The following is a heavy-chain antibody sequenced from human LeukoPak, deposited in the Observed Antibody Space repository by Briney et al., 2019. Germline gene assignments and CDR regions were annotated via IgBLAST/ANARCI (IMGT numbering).Heavy chain of an antibody. CDR2: ISSYDGNT. Sequence: GASVKVSCKASGYTFTNYGISWVRQAPGQGLEWMGWISSYDGNTHYAQKLQGRVTMTTDTSTSTAYMELRSLRSDDTAMYYCARSSRRLYDYVWGSYESKDYWGQGTLVTVSS. J-gene: IGHJ4*02. CDR3: ARSSRRLYDYVWGSYESKDY. V-gene: IGHV1-18*01. D-gene: IGHD3-16*01. CDR1: GYTFTNYG.